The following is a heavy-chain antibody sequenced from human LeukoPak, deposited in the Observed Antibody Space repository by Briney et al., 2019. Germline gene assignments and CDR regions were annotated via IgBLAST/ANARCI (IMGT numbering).Heavy chain of an antibody. Sequence: SETLSLTCAVYGGSFSGYYWSLIRQPPGKGLEWIGEINHSGSTNYNPSLKSRVTISVDTSKNQFSLKLSSVTAADTAVYYCARVHGYSGYPVDYWGQGTLVTVSS. J-gene: IGHJ4*02. CDR1: GGSFSGYY. V-gene: IGHV4-34*01. CDR2: INHSGST. D-gene: IGHD5-12*01. CDR3: ARVHGYSGYPVDY.